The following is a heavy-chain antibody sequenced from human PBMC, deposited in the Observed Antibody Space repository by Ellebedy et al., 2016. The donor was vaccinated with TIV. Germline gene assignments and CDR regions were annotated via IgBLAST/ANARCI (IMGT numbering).Heavy chain of an antibody. D-gene: IGHD2-8*02. CDR2: IYWDDDK. Sequence: SGPTLVKPTQTLTLTCTFSGFSLSTSGVSVGWIRQPPGKALEWLALIYWDDDKRYTPSLKSRLTITEDTSKNQVVLTMTNVEPVDTATYYCAHRRVGYQLLHYFDYWGQGILVTVSS. CDR3: AHRRVGYQLLHYFDY. V-gene: IGHV2-5*02. J-gene: IGHJ4*02. CDR1: GFSLSTSGVS.